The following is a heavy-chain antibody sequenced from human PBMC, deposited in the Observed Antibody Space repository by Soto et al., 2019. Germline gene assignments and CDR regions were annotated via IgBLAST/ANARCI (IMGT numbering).Heavy chain of an antibody. Sequence: QVQLVESGGGVVQPGRSLRLSCAASGFTFSSYAMHWVRQAPGKGLEWVAVISYDGSNKYYADSVKGRFTISRDNSKNTLYLQMNSLRAEDTAVYYCARDKIAYCGGDCSNHGYFQHWGQGTLVTVSS. V-gene: IGHV3-30-3*01. D-gene: IGHD2-21*02. J-gene: IGHJ1*01. CDR3: ARDKIAYCGGDCSNHGYFQH. CDR1: GFTFSSYA. CDR2: ISYDGSNK.